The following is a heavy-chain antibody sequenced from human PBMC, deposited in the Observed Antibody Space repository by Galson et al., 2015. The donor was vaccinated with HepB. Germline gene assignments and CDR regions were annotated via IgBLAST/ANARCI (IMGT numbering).Heavy chain of an antibody. CDR3: ARVRKVAGNHFDL. CDR1: DLTVSSNH. D-gene: IGHD5-12*01. V-gene: IGHV3-66*01. J-gene: IGHJ4*02. CDR2: IYSSGAT. Sequence: SLRLSCAASDLTVSSNHISWVRQVPGKGLEWVSIIYSSGATYYADSVKGRFIILRDDSKNTVDLQMKSLRDEDTAVYFCARVRKVAGNHFDLWGQGVPVTVSS.